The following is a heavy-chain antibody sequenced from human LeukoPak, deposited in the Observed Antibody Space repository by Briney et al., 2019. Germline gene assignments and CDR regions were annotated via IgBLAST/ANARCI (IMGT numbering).Heavy chain of an antibody. J-gene: IGHJ4*02. CDR1: GYTFTGYY. CDR3: ATLPWVVVIAAIRFDY. V-gene: IGHV1-2*02. D-gene: IGHD2-2*02. CDR2: INPNSGGT. Sequence: ASVKVSCKASGYTFTGYYMHWVRQAPGQGLEWMGWINPNSGGTNYAQKFQGRVTMTRDTSISTAYMELSRLRSDDTAVYYCATLPWVVVIAAIRFDYWGQGTLVTVSS.